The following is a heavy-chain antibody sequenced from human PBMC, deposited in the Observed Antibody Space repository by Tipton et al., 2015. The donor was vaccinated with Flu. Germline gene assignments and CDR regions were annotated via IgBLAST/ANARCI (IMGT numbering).Heavy chain of an antibody. CDR1: GGSISSHY. Sequence: TLSLTCTISGGSISSHYWTWIRQPAGKGLEWIGNIYHTGSTYYNASLRSRVTILVDRSKNQFSLKLSFVTAADTAVYYCARRDYSNYVSVPKNWFDSWGQGILVTVSS. D-gene: IGHD4-11*01. J-gene: IGHJ5*01. CDR3: ARRDYSNYVSVPKNWFDS. CDR2: IYHTGST. V-gene: IGHV4-59*08.